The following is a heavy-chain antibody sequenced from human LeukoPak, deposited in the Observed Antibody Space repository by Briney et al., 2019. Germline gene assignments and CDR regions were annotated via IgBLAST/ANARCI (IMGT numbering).Heavy chain of an antibody. J-gene: IGHJ4*02. V-gene: IGHV4-30-4*08. CDR1: GGSISSSSYY. Sequence: SETLSLTCTVSGGSISSSSYYWGWIRQPPGKGLEWIGYIYYSGSTYYNPSLKSRVTISVDTSKNQFSLKLSSVTAADTAVYYCARGHFAGDLVKEGYYFDYWGQGTLVTVSS. CDR3: ARGHFAGDLVKEGYYFDY. D-gene: IGHD7-27*01. CDR2: IYYSGST.